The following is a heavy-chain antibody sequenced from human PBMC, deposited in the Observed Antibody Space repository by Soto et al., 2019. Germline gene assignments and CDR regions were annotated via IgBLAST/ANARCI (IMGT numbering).Heavy chain of an antibody. D-gene: IGHD6-19*01. J-gene: IGHJ4*02. CDR2: ISGSGTSK. CDR1: GFTFSNFA. V-gene: IGHV3-23*01. Sequence: GGSLSLSCAASGFTFSNFAMSWVRQAPGKGLEWVSAISGSGTSKYDADSVKGRFSISRDNSKNTLYLQMNSLRAEDTAVYYCAKDRKSGSGWYWDYWGQGTLVTAPQ. CDR3: AKDRKSGSGWYWDY.